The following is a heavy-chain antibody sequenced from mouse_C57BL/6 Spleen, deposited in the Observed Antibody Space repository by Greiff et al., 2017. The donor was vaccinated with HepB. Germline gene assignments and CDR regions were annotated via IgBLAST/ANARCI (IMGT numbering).Heavy chain of an antibody. D-gene: IGHD1-1*01. CDR3: ARPNGSSYGWYFDV. V-gene: IGHV1-52*01. Sequence: VQLQQSGAELVRPGSSVKLSCKASGYTFTSYWMHWVKQRPIQGLEWIGNIDPSDSETHYNQKFKDKATLTVDKSSSTAYMQLSSLTSEDSAVYYCARPNGSSYGWYFDVWGTGTTVTVSS. J-gene: IGHJ1*03. CDR2: IDPSDSET. CDR1: GYTFTSYW.